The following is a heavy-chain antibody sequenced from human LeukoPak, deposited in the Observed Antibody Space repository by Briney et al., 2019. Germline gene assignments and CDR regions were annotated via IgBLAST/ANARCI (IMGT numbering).Heavy chain of an antibody. CDR1: GFTFSNYA. CDR3: ARVTSYYYNTSGDYYFDY. J-gene: IGHJ4*02. CDR2: ISASGDSS. Sequence: PGASPRLSCAASGFTFSNYAMSWVRQAPGKGLEWVSTISASGDSSYFADSVKGRFTISRDNSRNTLYLQMNSLRAEDTAVYYCARVTSYYYNTSGDYYFDYWGQGTLVTVSS. V-gene: IGHV3-23*01. D-gene: IGHD3-22*01.